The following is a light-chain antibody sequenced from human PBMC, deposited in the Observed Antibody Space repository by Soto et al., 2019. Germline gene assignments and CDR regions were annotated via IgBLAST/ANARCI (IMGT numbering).Light chain of an antibody. CDR1: QTVSGY. CDR2: AAS. V-gene: IGKV1-39*01. J-gene: IGKJ1*01. Sequence: DIQMTQSPSSLSASVGDRVTISCRASQTVSGYLNWYQQIPGKAPKLLIFAASSLQSGVPSRFSGGGSGTDFTLTISSLQPDDFATYYCQQSYSIWTFGQGTKVEIK. CDR3: QQSYSIWT.